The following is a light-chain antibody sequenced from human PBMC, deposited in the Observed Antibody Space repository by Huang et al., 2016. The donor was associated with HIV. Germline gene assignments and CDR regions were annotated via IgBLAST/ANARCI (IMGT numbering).Light chain of an antibody. CDR1: QDITND. V-gene: IGKV1-6*02. CDR2: AAS. Sequence: AIQLTQSPSSLSASVGDRVTITCRASQDITNDLGWYQQKPGKAPKLLISAASTLRSGVPSRFSGSGSGTDFTLTISSLQPEDFATYFCLQDFNYPRTFGQRTRVEIK. J-gene: IGKJ1*01. CDR3: LQDFNYPRT.